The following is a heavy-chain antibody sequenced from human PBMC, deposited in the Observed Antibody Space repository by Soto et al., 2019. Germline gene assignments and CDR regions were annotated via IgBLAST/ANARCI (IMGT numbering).Heavy chain of an antibody. CDR1: GGSVSSGSYY. CDR2: IYYSGST. J-gene: IGHJ4*02. V-gene: IGHV4-61*01. Sequence: QVQLQESGPGLVKPSETLSLTCTVSGGSVSSGSYYWSWIRQPPGKGLEWIGYIYYSGSTNYNPSLKSRVPISVDTSKNPFSLKVSSVTAADTAVYYCGRRESTYYGFWGGGEDWGQGTLVTVSS. D-gene: IGHD3-3*01. CDR3: GRRESTYYGFWGGGED.